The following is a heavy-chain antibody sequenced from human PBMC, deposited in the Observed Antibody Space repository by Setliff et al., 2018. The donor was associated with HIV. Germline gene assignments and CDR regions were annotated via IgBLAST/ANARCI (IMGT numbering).Heavy chain of an antibody. J-gene: IGHJ5*01. D-gene: IGHD1-26*01. CDR2: INPNMGGT. CDR3: ARVVGAANWFDS. Sequence: ASVKVSCKASGYTFTGYYMHWVRQAPGQGLEWMGWINPNMGGTNYAQTFQGRVTMTRDTSISAGYMELTRLRSDDTAVYYCARVVGAANWFDSWGQGTLVTVSS. V-gene: IGHV1-2*02. CDR1: GYTFTGYY.